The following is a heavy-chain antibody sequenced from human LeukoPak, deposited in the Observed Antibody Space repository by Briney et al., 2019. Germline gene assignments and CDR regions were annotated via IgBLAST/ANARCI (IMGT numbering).Heavy chain of an antibody. CDR2: INPSGGST. J-gene: IGHJ4*02. D-gene: IGHD5-18*01. CDR1: GYTFTSYY. Sequence: GASVKVSCKASGYTFTSYYMHWVRQAPGQGLEWMGIINPSGGSTSYAQKLQGRVTMTRDTSTSTVYMELSSLRPEDTAVYYCARGDTAMEVGYWGQGTLVTVSS. CDR3: ARGDTAMEVGY. V-gene: IGHV1-46*01.